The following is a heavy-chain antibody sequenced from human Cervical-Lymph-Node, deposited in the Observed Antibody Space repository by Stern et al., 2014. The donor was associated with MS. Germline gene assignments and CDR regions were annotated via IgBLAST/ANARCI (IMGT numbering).Heavy chain of an antibody. V-gene: IGHV2-5*01. CDR1: GFSLTTRGVG. CDR3: AHTPAADRFEY. J-gene: IGHJ4*02. Sequence: QVTLKESGPTLVKPTQTLTLTCTFSGFSLTTRGVGVGWIRPPPGKALDWLALIYWNDDKRYSPSLKSRLTITKDTSRNQVVLTVTGMDPVDTATYYCAHTPAADRFEYWGQGALVTVSS. CDR2: IYWNDDK. D-gene: IGHD6-13*01.